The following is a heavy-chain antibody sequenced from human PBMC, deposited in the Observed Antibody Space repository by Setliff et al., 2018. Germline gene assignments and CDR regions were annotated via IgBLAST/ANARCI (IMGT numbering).Heavy chain of an antibody. CDR2: VYDSGTT. D-gene: IGHD2-2*01. J-gene: IGHJ4*02. V-gene: IGHV4-39*01. Sequence: SETLSLTCTVPGGSISSISYYWGWIRQPPGKGLEWIGTVYDSGTTYYNPSLKSRVTIFVDTSKNQFSLNLNSVTAADTGVYYCASCRYQVPYDYWGQGILVTFSS. CDR1: GGSISSISYY. CDR3: ASCRYQVPYDY.